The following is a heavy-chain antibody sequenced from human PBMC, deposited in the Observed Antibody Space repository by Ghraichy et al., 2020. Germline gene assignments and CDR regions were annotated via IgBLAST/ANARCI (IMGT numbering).Heavy chain of an antibody. Sequence: SETLSLTCAVYGGSFSGYYWSWIRQPPGKGLEWIGEINHSGSTNYNPSLKSRVTISVDTSKNQFSLKLSSVTAADTAVYYCARGLVVVAAGIDHWGQGPLVTVSA. V-gene: IGHV4-34*01. CDR3: ARGLVVVAAGIDH. CDR2: INHSGST. CDR1: GGSFSGYY. J-gene: IGHJ4*02. D-gene: IGHD2-15*01.